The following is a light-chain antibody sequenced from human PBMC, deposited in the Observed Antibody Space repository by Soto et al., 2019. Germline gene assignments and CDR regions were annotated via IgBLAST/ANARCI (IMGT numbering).Light chain of an antibody. J-gene: IGKJ1*01. V-gene: IGKV3-20*01. Sequence: NLSLSPVERATLSCRASQSVSSNYLVWNQQKPGQAPRLLIYGASSRATGIPDRFSGSGSGTDFTVTISRLEPEDFVVYYCQQSASLPNPFAQGTKVDI. CDR2: GAS. CDR1: QSVSSNY. CDR3: QQSASLPNP.